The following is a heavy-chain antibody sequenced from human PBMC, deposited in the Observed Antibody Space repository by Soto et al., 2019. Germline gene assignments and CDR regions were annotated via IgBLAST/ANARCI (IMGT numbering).Heavy chain of an antibody. V-gene: IGHV3-23*01. Sequence: EVQLLESGGGLVQPGGSLRLSCAASGFTFSSYAMSWVRQAPGKGLEWVSAISGSGGSTYYADSVKGRFTISRDNSKNTLYLQMNSLRAEDTAVYYCAKDLRVFGVVTHEYYFDYWGQGTLVTVSS. CDR3: AKDLRVFGVVTHEYYFDY. CDR2: ISGSGGST. CDR1: GFTFSSYA. J-gene: IGHJ4*02. D-gene: IGHD3-3*01.